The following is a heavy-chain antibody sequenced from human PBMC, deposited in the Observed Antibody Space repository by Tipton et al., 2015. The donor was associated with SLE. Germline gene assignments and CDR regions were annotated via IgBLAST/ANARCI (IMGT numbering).Heavy chain of an antibody. Sequence: GSLRLSCAASGFMFSSYEMNWVRQAPGKGLEWVSYISSSGSTIYYADSVKGRFTISRDNPKNSLYLQMNSLRAEDTAVYYCARGEAAAGVGPGFDYWGQGTLVTVSS. J-gene: IGHJ4*02. CDR1: GFMFSSYE. D-gene: IGHD6-13*01. CDR3: ARGEAAAGVGPGFDY. CDR2: ISSSGSTI. V-gene: IGHV3-48*03.